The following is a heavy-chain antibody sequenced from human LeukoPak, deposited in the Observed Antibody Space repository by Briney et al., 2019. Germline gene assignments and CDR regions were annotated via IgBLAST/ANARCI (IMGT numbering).Heavy chain of an antibody. CDR2: INHSGST. CDR3: ANLLNLDY. Sequence: PSETLSLTCTVSGGSISSYYWSWIRQPPGKGLEWIGQINHSGSTNYNPSLKSRVTISVDTSKSQFSLKLSSVTAADTAVYYCANLLNLDYWGQGTLVTVSS. D-gene: IGHD2/OR15-2a*01. CDR1: GGSISSYY. J-gene: IGHJ4*02. V-gene: IGHV4-34*01.